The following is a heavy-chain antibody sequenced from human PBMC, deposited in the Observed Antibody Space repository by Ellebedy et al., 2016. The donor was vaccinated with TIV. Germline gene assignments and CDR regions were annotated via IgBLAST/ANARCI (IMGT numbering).Heavy chain of an antibody. CDR3: ASGDRLQTWSKHFDY. Sequence: AASVKVSCKASGFTFNSHGLAWVRQALGLGLEWMGWINAYDGITNYAEKFQGRVTMTTDTLTSTAYMDLRDLTSDDTAIYYCASGDRLQTWSKHFDYWGQGTVATVTS. D-gene: IGHD2-8*01. V-gene: IGHV1-18*04. J-gene: IGHJ4*02. CDR1: GFTFNSHG. CDR2: INAYDGIT.